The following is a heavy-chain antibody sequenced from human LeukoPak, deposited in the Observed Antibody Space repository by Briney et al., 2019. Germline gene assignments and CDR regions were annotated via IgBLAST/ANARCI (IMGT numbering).Heavy chain of an antibody. CDR3: ARRCRSYSSGWYYDY. J-gene: IGHJ4*02. CDR2: IGTAGDT. V-gene: IGHV3-13*01. D-gene: IGHD6-19*01. Sequence: PGGSLRLSCAASGFTFSSYDMHGVRQATGKGLEWVSAIGTAGDTYYPGSVKGRFTISRENAKSSLYLQMNSLRAGDTAVYYCARRCRSYSSGWYYDYWGQGTLVTVSS. CDR1: GFTFSSYD.